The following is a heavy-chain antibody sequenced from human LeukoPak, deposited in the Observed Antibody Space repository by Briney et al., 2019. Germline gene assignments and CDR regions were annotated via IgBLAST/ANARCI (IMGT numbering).Heavy chain of an antibody. Sequence: PPETLSLTCTVSGGSINSGDYDWNWIRQPRGKGLEWIGFIFYSAIAYYNPSLKSRVIISVDTSKNQFSLNLSSVTAADTAVYFCARGLARFYGAASDFWGQGTLVTVSS. V-gene: IGHV4-30-4*08. CDR3: ARGLARFYGAASDF. CDR1: GGSINSGDYD. J-gene: IGHJ4*02. D-gene: IGHD3-3*02. CDR2: IFYSAIA.